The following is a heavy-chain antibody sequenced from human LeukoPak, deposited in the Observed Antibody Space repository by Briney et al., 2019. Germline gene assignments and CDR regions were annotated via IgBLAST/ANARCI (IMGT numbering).Heavy chain of an antibody. CDR1: GGTFSSYA. J-gene: IGHJ4*02. Sequence: ASVKVSCKASGGTFSSYAISWVRQAPGQGLEWMGRIIPILGIANYAQKFQGRVTITADKSTSTAYMELSSLRSEDTAVYYCARDIRLAAGLDYWAREPWSPSPQ. V-gene: IGHV1-69*04. D-gene: IGHD6-13*01. CDR2: IIPILGIA. CDR3: ARDIRLAAGLDY.